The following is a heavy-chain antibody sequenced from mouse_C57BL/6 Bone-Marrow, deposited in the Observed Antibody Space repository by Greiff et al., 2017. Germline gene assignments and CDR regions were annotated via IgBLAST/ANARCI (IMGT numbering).Heavy chain of an antibody. CDR2: INSAGGCT. J-gene: IGHJ3*01. Sequence: EVKVVESGGGLVQPGESLKLSCESNEYEFPSHDMSWVRKTPGKGLELVAAINSAGGCTYYPDTMERRFIFSRDTSNNTLYLQMSSLRSEDTALYYCARLWDEVAYWGQGTLVTVSA. CDR3: ARLWDEVAY. V-gene: IGHV5-2*01. CDR1: EYEFPSHD. D-gene: IGHD4-1*01.